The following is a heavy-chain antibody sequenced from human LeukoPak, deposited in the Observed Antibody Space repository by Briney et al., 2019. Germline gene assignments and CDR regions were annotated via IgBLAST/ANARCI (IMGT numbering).Heavy chain of an antibody. J-gene: IGHJ4*02. CDR2: INHSGST. CDR3: ARKRQQWLSYYYFDY. V-gene: IGHV4-34*01. CDR1: GGSFSGYY. D-gene: IGHD6-19*01. Sequence: PSETLSLTCAVYGGSFSGYYWSWIRQPPGEGLEWIGEINHSGSTNYNPSLKSRVTISVDTSKNQFSLKLSSVTAADTAVYYCARKRQQWLSYYYFDYWGQGTLVTVSS.